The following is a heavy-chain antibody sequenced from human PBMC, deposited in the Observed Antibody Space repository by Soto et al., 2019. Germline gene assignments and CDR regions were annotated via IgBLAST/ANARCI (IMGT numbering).Heavy chain of an antibody. D-gene: IGHD2-2*01. J-gene: IGHJ4*02. V-gene: IGHV3-23*01. CDR2: ISGSGGST. Sequence: EVQLLESGGGLVQPGGSLRLSCAASGFTFSSYAMSWVRQAPGKGLEWVSAISGSGGSTYYADSVKGRFTISRDNSKNTLYLQMNSLRAEDTAVYYRAKPPPPRNCSSTSCYGRGDYWGQGTLVTVSS. CDR1: GFTFSSYA. CDR3: AKPPPPRNCSSTSCYGRGDY.